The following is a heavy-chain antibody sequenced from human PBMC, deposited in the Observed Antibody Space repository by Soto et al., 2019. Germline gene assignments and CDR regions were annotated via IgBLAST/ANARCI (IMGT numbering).Heavy chain of an antibody. V-gene: IGHV3-53*04. J-gene: IGHJ2*01. CDR3: AREKGGRDCFDV. CDR2: IYSGGNT. D-gene: IGHD2-21*01. Sequence: ELPLVESGGGLVQPGGSLRLSCAASGFTVNSNYMSWVRQAPGKGLEWVSIIYSGGNTDYEDSVKGRFTISRHNSENTLYLQMNNLRPEDTAMYDCAREKGGRDCFDVWGRGTLVTVSS. CDR1: GFTVNSNY.